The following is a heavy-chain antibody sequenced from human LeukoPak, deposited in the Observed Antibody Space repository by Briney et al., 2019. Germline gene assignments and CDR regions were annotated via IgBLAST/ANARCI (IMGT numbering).Heavy chain of an antibody. Sequence: GGSLRLSCAASGFTFSSYSMNWVRQAPGKGLEWVSSTSSSSSYIYYADSVKGRFTISRDNAKNSLYLQMNSLRAEDTAVYYCARSPPLYDILTGEDYWGQGTLVTVSS. V-gene: IGHV3-21*01. CDR3: ARSPPLYDILTGEDY. CDR1: GFTFSSYS. D-gene: IGHD3-9*01. CDR2: TSSSSSYI. J-gene: IGHJ4*02.